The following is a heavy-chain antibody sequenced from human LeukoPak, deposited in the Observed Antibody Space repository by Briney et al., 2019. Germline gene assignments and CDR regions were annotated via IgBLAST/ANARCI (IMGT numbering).Heavy chain of an antibody. CDR3: ARHVATNYYYNYYGLDV. V-gene: IGHV4-4*02. J-gene: IGHJ6*02. Sequence: PSETLSLTCAVSGGSISSSNWWSWVRQPPGKGLEWIGEIYHSGSTNYNPSLKSRVTISVDKSKNQFSLNLSAVTAADAATYYCARHVATNYYYNYYGLDVWGQGTTVTVSS. CDR1: GGSISSSNW. CDR2: IYHSGST. D-gene: IGHD3-10*02.